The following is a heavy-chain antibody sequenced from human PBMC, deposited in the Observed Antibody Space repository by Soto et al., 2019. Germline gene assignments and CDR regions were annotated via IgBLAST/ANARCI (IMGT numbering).Heavy chain of an antibody. CDR3: AREDSSGYYYYYYGMDV. J-gene: IGHJ6*02. Sequence: ASVKVSCKASGYTFTSYAMHWVRQAPGQRLEWMGWINAGNGNTKYSQKFQGRVTITRDTSASTAYMELSSLRSEDMAVYYCAREDSSGYYYYYYGMDVWGQGTTVTVSS. V-gene: IGHV1-3*01. D-gene: IGHD3-22*01. CDR1: GYTFTSYA. CDR2: INAGNGNT.